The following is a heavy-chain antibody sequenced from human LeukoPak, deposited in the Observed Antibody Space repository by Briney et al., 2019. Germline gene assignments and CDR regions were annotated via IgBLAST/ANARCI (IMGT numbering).Heavy chain of an antibody. V-gene: IGHV5-51*01. CDR1: GYSFTSYW. Sequence: GESLKISCKGPGYSFTSYWIGWVRQIPGKGLELMGIIYPGDSDTRYSPSFQGQVTIPADKSISTAYLQWSSLKASDTAMYYCARLDSSSWYLTWQGWGQGTLVTVSS. CDR3: ARLDSSSWYLTWQG. D-gene: IGHD6-13*01. J-gene: IGHJ4*02. CDR2: IYPGDSDT.